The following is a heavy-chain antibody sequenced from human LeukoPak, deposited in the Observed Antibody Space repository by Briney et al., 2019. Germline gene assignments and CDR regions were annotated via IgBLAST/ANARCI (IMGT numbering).Heavy chain of an antibody. D-gene: IGHD5-24*01. CDR2: ISSSGSTI. Sequence: GGSLRLSCAASGFTFSSYEMNWVRQAPGKGLEWVSYISSSGSTIYYADSVKGRFTISRDNAKNSLYLQMNSPRAEDTAVYYCARSTPKLPGYYFDYWGQGTLVTVSS. CDR1: GFTFSSYE. CDR3: ARSTPKLPGYYFDY. J-gene: IGHJ4*02. V-gene: IGHV3-48*03.